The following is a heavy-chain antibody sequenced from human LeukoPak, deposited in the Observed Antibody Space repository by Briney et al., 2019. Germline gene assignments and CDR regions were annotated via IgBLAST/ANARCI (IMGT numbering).Heavy chain of an antibody. Sequence: PGGSLRLSCAASGFTFSDHYFDWVRQAPGKGLERVSRLRSKAESYTTNYAAPVRGRFTISRDDSKNSLYLQMNSLKIEDSAVYYCVRGAKVRGDAFDIWGRGTAVTVYS. J-gene: IGHJ3*02. D-gene: IGHD3-10*01. CDR2: LRSKAESYTT. V-gene: IGHV3-72*01. CDR1: GFTFSDHY. CDR3: VRGAKVRGDAFDI.